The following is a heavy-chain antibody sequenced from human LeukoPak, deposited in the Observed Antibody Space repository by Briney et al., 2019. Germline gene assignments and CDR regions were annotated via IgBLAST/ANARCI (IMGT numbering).Heavy chain of an antibody. D-gene: IGHD3-22*01. CDR3: ARASRQSGYYYYYFDY. CDR1: GYTFTSYY. Sequence: ASVKVSCKASGYTFTSYYMHWVRQAPGQGLEWMGIINPSGGSTSYAQKFQGRVTMTRDMSTSTVYMELSSLRSDDTAVYYCARASRQSGYYYYYFDYWGQGTLVTVSS. CDR2: INPSGGST. V-gene: IGHV1-46*01. J-gene: IGHJ4*02.